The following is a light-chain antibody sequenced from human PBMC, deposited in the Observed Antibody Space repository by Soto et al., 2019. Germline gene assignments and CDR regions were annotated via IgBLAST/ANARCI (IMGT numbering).Light chain of an antibody. CDR2: AVS. CDR1: SNDVGGYNY. V-gene: IGLV2-8*01. Sequence: QSALTQPPSASGSPGQSVTITCTGTSNDVGGYNYVSWYQQHPGKAPKLMIYAVSQRPSGVPDRFSGSKSGNTASLTVSGLQAEDEADYNCSSYAGIHTWIFGGGTKLTVL. CDR3: SSYAGIHTWI. J-gene: IGLJ2*01.